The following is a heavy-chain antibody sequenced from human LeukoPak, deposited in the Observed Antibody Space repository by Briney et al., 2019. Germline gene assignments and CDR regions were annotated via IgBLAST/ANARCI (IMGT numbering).Heavy chain of an antibody. CDR3: SRDQREPWNYNSYGMAV. J-gene: IGHJ6*02. Sequence: PGGSLRLSCAASGLIFNSSTFSWVRQAPGKGLEWVSSFGTMSGDTYYADSVRGRFTMSSDSAKMSVFLQMDSLSVDETAVYYCSRDQREPWNYNSYGMAVWGQGNTVTVSS. V-gene: IGHV3-21*01. CDR1: GLIFNSST. CDR2: FGTMSGDT. D-gene: IGHD1-1*01.